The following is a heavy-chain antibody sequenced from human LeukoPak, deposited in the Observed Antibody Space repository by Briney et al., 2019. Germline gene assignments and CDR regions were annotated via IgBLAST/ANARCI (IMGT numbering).Heavy chain of an antibody. V-gene: IGHV3-74*01. J-gene: IGHJ4*02. CDR2: IDADGSRT. CDR3: AKSLGPYYFDY. CDR1: GFTFSSYW. Sequence: PGGSLRLSCAASGFTFSSYWMHWVRQAPGEGLVWVSRIDADGSRTGYADSVKGRFTISRDNAKNTLYLQMNSLRAEDTAIYYCAKSLGPYYFDYWGQGTLVTVSS.